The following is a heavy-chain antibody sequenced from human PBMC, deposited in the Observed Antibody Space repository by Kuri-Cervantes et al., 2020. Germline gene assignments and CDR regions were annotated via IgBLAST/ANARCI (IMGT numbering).Heavy chain of an antibody. J-gene: IGHJ4*02. Sequence: LSLTCAASGFTFSSYGMHWVRQAPGKGLEWVAVISYDGSNKYYADSVKGRFTISRDNSKNTLYLQMNSLRAEDTAVYYCARDLPTGGYSYGSPLEGFDYWGQGTLVTVSS. CDR1: GFTFSSYG. CDR3: ARDLPTGGYSYGSPLEGFDY. CDR2: ISYDGSNK. V-gene: IGHV3-30*03. D-gene: IGHD5-18*01.